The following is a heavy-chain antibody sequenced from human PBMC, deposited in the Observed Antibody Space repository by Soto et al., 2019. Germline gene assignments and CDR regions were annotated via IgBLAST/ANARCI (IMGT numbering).Heavy chain of an antibody. J-gene: IGHJ6*02. V-gene: IGHV4-61*01. CDR2: IYYSGST. Sequence: SETLSLTCTVSGGSVSSGSYYWSWIRQPPGKGLEWIGYIYYSGSTNYNPSLKSRVTISVDTSKNQFSLKLSSVTAADTAVYYCARVEYSSSSDEYYYYGMDVWGQGTTVTV. CDR3: ARVEYSSSSDEYYYYGMDV. CDR1: GGSVSSGSYY. D-gene: IGHD6-6*01.